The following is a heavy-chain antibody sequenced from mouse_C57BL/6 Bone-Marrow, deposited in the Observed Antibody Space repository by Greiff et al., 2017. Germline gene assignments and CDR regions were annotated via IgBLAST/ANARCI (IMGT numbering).Heavy chain of an antibody. CDR1: GFTFSDYY. CDR2: INYDGSST. CDR3: ARDGAGTLGVWMDY. D-gene: IGHD4-1*01. Sequence: EVQLVESEGGLVQPGSSMKLSCTASGFTFSDYYMAWVRQVPEKGLEWVANINYDGSSTYYLDSLKSRFIISRDNAKNLLYLQMSSLKSEDTATYYCARDGAGTLGVWMDYWRQGASVTVSS. V-gene: IGHV5-16*01. J-gene: IGHJ4*01.